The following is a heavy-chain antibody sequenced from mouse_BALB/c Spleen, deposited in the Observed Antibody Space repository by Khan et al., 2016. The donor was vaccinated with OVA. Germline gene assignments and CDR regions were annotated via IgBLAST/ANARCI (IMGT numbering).Heavy chain of an antibody. Sequence: QIQLVQSGPELQKPGETVKISCKASGYTFTNYGMNWVKQAPGKGLKWMGWINTHTGEATYADDFKGRFALSLETSANTAYLQINSLKNEDTATYFCARPPYFSYVMVYWGQGTSVTVSS. CDR2: INTHTGEA. V-gene: IGHV9-3-1*01. D-gene: IGHD2-10*01. J-gene: IGHJ4*01. CDR1: GYTFTNYG. CDR3: ARPPYFSYVMVY.